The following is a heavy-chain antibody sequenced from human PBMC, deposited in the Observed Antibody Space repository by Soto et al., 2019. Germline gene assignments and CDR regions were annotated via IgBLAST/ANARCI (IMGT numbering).Heavy chain of an antibody. CDR2: INASSTTI. D-gene: IGHD3-3*01. CDR1: GFTFSSYS. CDR3: TRSRPSSGRSGYRTNDY. Sequence: EVHLVESGGDSVQPEGSLRLACAASGFTFSSYSLHWVRQAPGKGLEWVSYINASSTTIYYADSVKGRFTISRDNAKSSLYLQMNRLSDEDTAVYYCTRSRPSSGRSGYRTNDYWGQGALVTVSS. J-gene: IGHJ4*02. V-gene: IGHV3-48*02.